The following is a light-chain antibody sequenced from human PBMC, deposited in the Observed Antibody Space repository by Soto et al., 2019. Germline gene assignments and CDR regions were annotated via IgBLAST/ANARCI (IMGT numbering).Light chain of an antibody. J-gene: IGKJ1*01. Sequence: EIVLTQSPATLSLSPGERATLSCRASQSISSYLDWFQQKPGQAPRLLIYDASNRATGIPSRFSGSGSGTDFTLTISSLDAEDFAVYYCQQRSNWPPWTFGQGTKVEIK. CDR1: QSISSY. CDR3: QQRSNWPPWT. CDR2: DAS. V-gene: IGKV3-11*01.